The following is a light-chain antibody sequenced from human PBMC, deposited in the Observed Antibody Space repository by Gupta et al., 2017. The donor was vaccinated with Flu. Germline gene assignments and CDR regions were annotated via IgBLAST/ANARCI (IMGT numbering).Light chain of an antibody. CDR1: QSVSSY. CDR2: YAS. Sequence: EIVLTQSPATLSLSPGERATLSCRASQSVSSYLAWYQQKPGHAPRLLIYYASTRATGIPARFSGSGAGTDFTLTIISREPEDVAVYYCQQRSNWSMYTFGQGTKLEIK. CDR3: QQRSNWSMYT. V-gene: IGKV3-11*01. J-gene: IGKJ2*01.